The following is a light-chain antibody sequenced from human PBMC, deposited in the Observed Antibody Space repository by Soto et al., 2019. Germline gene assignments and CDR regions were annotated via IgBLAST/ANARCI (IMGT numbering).Light chain of an antibody. J-gene: IGLJ3*02. CDR2: NVG. CDR1: SSDVGGYNY. Sequence: QSALTQPASVSGSPGQSITISCTGTSSDVGGYNYVSWYQQHPGKAPKLIISNVGDRPSGVSNRFSGSKSGNTASLTISGLQTDDEADYYCSSYTTTSTVVFGGGTKLTVL. V-gene: IGLV2-14*03. CDR3: SSYTTTSTVV.